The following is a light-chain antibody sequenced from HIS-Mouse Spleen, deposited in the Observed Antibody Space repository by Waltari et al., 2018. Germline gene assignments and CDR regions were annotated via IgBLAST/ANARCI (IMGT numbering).Light chain of an antibody. V-gene: IGLV4-69*01. CDR2: LNSDGSH. Sequence: QLVLTQSPSASASLGASVKLTCTLSSGHSSYAIAWHQQQPEKGPRYLMKLNSDGSHSKGDGIPDRFSGSSSGAERYLTISSLQSEDEADYYCAAWDDSLNGVVFGGGTKLTVL. CDR1: SGHSSYA. J-gene: IGLJ2*01. CDR3: AAWDDSLNGVV.